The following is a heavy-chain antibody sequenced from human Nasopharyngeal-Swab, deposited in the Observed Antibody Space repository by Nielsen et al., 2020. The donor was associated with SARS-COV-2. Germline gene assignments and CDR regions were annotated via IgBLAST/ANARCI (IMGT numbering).Heavy chain of an antibody. D-gene: IGHD4-17*01. CDR1: GGTFSKYA. CDR3: ATWGIGYGENAHATFDS. J-gene: IGHJ4*02. CDR2: IIVNLGMT. Sequence: SVKVSCKVSGGTFSKYAISWVRQAPGQGLEWMGGIIVNLGMTKYAQKFKDSVIINADESTGTAYMELSSLSSEDTDVYYCATWGIGYGENAHATFDSWGQGTQVTVSS. V-gene: IGHV1-69*10.